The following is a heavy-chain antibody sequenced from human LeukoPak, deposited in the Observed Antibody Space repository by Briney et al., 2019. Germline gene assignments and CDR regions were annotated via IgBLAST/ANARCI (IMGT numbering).Heavy chain of an antibody. D-gene: IGHD3-22*01. CDR2: IKQDGSEK. V-gene: IGHV3-7*01. CDR3: ARDAPHYYDSSGYYSPGIDY. Sequence: GGSLRLSCAASGLTFSSYWMSWVRQAPGKGLEWVANIKQDGSEKYYVDSVKGRFTISRDNAKNSLYLQMNSLRAEDTAVYYCARDAPHYYDSSGYYSPGIDYWGQGTLVTVSS. CDR1: GLTFSSYW. J-gene: IGHJ4*02.